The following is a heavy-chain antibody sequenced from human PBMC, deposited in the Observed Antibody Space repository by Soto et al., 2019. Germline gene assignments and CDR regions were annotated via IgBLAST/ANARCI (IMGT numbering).Heavy chain of an antibody. D-gene: IGHD6-13*01. V-gene: IGHV3-9*01. Sequence: DVQLVESGGGLVQPGRSLRLSCAASGFTFDDYAMHWVRQAPGKGLEWVSGISWNSGSIGYADSVKGRFTISRDNAKNSLYLQMNSLRAEDTALYYCAKGRGSSWAFDYWGQGTLVTVSS. CDR2: ISWNSGSI. J-gene: IGHJ4*02. CDR1: GFTFDDYA. CDR3: AKGRGSSWAFDY.